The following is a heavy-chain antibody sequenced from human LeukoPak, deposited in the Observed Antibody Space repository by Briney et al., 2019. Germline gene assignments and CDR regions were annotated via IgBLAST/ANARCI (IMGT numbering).Heavy chain of an antibody. D-gene: IGHD3-22*01. CDR2: IYYSGST. J-gene: IGHJ6*02. CDR3: ARDRPRGYYYHGMDV. Sequence: SETLSLTCTVSGGSISSYYWSWIRQPPGKGLEWIGYIYYSGSTNYNPSLKSRVTISVDTSKNQFSLKLSSVTAADTAVYYCARDRPRGYYYHGMDVWGQGTTVTVSS. V-gene: IGHV4-59*01. CDR1: GGSISSYY.